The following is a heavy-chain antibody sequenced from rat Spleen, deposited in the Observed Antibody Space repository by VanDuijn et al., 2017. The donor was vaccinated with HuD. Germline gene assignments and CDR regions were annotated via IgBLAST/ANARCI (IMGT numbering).Heavy chain of an antibody. J-gene: IGHJ4*01. CDR3: ARHHYDGYYHGPVLGVMDA. V-gene: IGHV5-25*01. CDR2: ISSGGGGT. D-gene: IGHD1-12*03. Sequence: EVQLVESGGGLVQPGRSLKLSCAASGFTFSSFPMAWVRQAPKKGPEWVASISSGGGGTYYPDSVKGRFTISRDNARSTLYLQMDSLRSEDTASYYCARHHYDGYYHGPVLGVMDAWGQGDSVTVSS. CDR1: GFTFSSFP.